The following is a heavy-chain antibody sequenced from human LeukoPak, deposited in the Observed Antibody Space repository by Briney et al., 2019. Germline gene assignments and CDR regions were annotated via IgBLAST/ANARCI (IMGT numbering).Heavy chain of an antibody. Sequence: GGSLRLSCAPSGFIFSDYYMTWFRQAPGKGLEWVSYISSSGSTIYYADSVKGRFTISRDNAKNSLYLQMNSLGAEDTAVYYCARVFGELSYFDYWGQGTLVTVSS. J-gene: IGHJ4*02. V-gene: IGHV3-11*01. CDR2: ISSSGSTI. CDR3: ARVFGELSYFDY. D-gene: IGHD3-10*02. CDR1: GFIFSDYY.